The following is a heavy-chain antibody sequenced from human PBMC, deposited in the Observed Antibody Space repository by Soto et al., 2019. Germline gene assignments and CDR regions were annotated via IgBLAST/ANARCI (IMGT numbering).Heavy chain of an antibody. D-gene: IGHD3-22*01. CDR2: ISGSGGSP. CDR1: GFTVSSTYA. V-gene: IGHV3-23*01. J-gene: IGHJ3*01. Sequence: PGGSLRLSCAASGFTVSSTYAMNWVRQAPGRGLEWVSTISGSGGSPYYADSVKGRFTISRDNAKNSLYLQMNSLRAEDTAVYYCARDQLYYNDISGRPLNAFDVWGQGTMVTVSS. CDR3: ARDQLYYNDISGRPLNAFDV.